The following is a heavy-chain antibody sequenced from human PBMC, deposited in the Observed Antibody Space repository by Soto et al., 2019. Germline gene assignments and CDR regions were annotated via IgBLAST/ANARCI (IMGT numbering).Heavy chain of an antibody. CDR1: GFTFSSYA. V-gene: IGHV3-23*01. CDR2: IRGRGGST. Sequence: EVQLLESGGGLVQPGGSLRLSCAASGFTFSSYAMSWIRQAPGKGLEWVSAIRGRGGSTYYADSVNGGFTISRDNTKNTHDLTMNSVRDEDRAVYDGAKDPQFGGSSQWYFDYWGQGTLVTVSS. D-gene: IGHD3-10*01. J-gene: IGHJ4*02. CDR3: AKDPQFGGSSQWYFDY.